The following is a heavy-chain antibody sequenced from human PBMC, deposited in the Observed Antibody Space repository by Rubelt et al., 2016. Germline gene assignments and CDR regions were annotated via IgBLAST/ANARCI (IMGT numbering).Heavy chain of an antibody. CDR2: IYSGGST. CDR1: GFTFSSYW. CDR3: ARGLAPDIYYYYGMDV. D-gene: IGHD3-9*01. V-gene: IGHV3-53*01. J-gene: IGHJ6*02. Sequence: PGGSLRLSCAASGFTFSSYWMHWVRQAPGKGLVWVSVIYSGGSTYYADSVKGRFTISRDNSKNTLYLQMNSLRAEDTAVYFCARGLAPDIYYYYGMDVWGQGTTVTVSS.